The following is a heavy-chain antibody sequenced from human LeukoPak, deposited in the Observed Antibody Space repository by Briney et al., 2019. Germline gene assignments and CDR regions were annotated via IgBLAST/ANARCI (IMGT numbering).Heavy chain of an antibody. CDR3: ARDRSALSGSYPVFAY. CDR1: GFTFSSYS. Sequence: GGSLRLSCAASGFTFSSYSMNWVRQAPGKGLEWVSSISSSSSYIYYADSVKGRFTISRDNAKNSLYLQMNSLRAEDTAVYYWARDRSALSGSYPVFAYWGEGALVTVSS. CDR2: ISSSSSYI. D-gene: IGHD1-26*01. J-gene: IGHJ4*02. V-gene: IGHV3-21*01.